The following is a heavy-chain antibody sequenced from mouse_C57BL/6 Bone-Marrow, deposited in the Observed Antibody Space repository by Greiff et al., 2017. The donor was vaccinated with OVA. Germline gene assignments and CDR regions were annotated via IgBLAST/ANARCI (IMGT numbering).Heavy chain of an antibody. CDR1: GYTFTDYY. Sequence: VQLKESGPVLVKPGASVKMSCKASGYTFTDYYMNWVKQSHGKSLEWIGVINPYNGGTSYNQKFKGKATLTVDKSSSTAYMELNSLTSEDSAVYYCAREGLRRGGYYFDYWGQGTTLTVSS. CDR3: AREGLRRGGYYFDY. D-gene: IGHD2-4*01. J-gene: IGHJ2*01. CDR2: INPYNGGT. V-gene: IGHV1-19*01.